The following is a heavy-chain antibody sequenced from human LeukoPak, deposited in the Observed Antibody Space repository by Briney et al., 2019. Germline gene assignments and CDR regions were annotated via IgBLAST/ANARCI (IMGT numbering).Heavy chain of an antibody. CDR1: GYTFTGYY. CDR2: INPNSGGT. V-gene: IGHV1-2*06. D-gene: IGHD3-22*01. J-gene: IGHJ3*02. CDR3: ARPIVDDAFDI. Sequence: ASVEVSCKASGYTFTGYYMHWVRQAPGQGLEWMGRINPNSGGTNYVQKFQGRVTMTRDTSISTAYMELSRLRSDDTAVYYCARPIVDDAFDIWGQGTMVTVS.